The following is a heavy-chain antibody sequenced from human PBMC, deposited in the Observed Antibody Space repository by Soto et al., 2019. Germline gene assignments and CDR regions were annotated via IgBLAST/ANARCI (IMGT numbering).Heavy chain of an antibody. Sequence: PSEPLSLTXTVSGGSMSTDYCTWLRQPPGEALGWIGYISYSGSSYYNPSLKSRVTISADTSRNQFSLRLTSVIAADTAVYFCARADPDASVGFWGQGTLVTVSS. CDR2: ISYSGSS. J-gene: IGHJ4*02. D-gene: IGHD3-16*01. CDR1: GGSMSTDY. CDR3: ARADPDASVGF. V-gene: IGHV4-59*01.